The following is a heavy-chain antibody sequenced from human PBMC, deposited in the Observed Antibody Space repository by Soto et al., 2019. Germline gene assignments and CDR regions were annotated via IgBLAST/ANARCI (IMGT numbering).Heavy chain of an antibody. V-gene: IGHV3-7*01. Sequence: EVQLVESGGGLVQPGGSLRLSCAVSGFTFGSYWMSWVRQAPGKGLEWVASIKQDGSEKNYVDSVKGRFTISRDNAKNSLYLQMNSLGGEDTAVYYCGRHQVGTIFLHYWRQGTLVTVSS. CDR3: GRHQVGTIFLHY. D-gene: IGHD3-3*01. CDR1: GFTFGSYW. J-gene: IGHJ4*02. CDR2: IKQDGSEK.